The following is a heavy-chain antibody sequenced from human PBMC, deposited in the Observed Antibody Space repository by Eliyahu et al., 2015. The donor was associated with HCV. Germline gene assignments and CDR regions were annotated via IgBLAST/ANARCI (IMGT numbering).Heavy chain of an antibody. CDR1: GYPFTTYA. V-gene: IGHV1-3*01. J-gene: IGHJ4*02. Sequence: QVQLVQSGAEVKEPGASVKVSCKSSGYPFTTYAMHWLRQAPGQRPEWMGWINPASGDTKYSQKFQGRVTITRDTSASTAYMDLSGLRSEDTAVYYCARVLKWELAFDYWGQGTLVTVSS. CDR3: ARVLKWELAFDY. CDR2: INPASGDT. D-gene: IGHD1-26*01.